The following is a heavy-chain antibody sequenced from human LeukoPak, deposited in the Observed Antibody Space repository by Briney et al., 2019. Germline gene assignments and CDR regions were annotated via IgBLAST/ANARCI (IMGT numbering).Heavy chain of an antibody. Sequence: VASVKVSCKASGGTFSSYAISWVRQAPGQGLEWMGGIIPIFGTANYAQKFQGRVTITADKSTSTAYMELSSLRSEDTAEYYWVRSGGGTYFYFDWWGQGTRVTFSS. CDR2: IIPIFGTA. V-gene: IGHV1-69*06. CDR3: VRSGGGTYFYFDW. CDR1: GGTFSSYA. J-gene: IGHJ4*02. D-gene: IGHD4-23*01.